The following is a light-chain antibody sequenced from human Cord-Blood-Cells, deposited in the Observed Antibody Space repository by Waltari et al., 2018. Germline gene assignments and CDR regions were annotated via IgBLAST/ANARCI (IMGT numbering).Light chain of an antibody. CDR3: SSYTSSSTYV. J-gene: IGLJ1*01. Sequence: QSALTQPASVSGSPGPSITISCTGTSSDVGGSNYVPWYQQHPGKAPKLMIYEVSNRPSGVSNRFSGSKSGNTASLTISGLQAEDEADYYCSSYTSSSTYVFGTGTKVTVL. CDR1: SSDVGGSNY. V-gene: IGLV2-14*01. CDR2: EVS.